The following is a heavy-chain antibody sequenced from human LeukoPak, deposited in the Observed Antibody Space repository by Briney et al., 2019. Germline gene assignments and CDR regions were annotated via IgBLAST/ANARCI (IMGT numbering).Heavy chain of an antibody. V-gene: IGHV1-46*01. J-gene: IGHJ5*02. CDR2: INPSGGST. D-gene: IGHD3-22*01. CDR3: ARFGRSGYWTDNWVDP. CDR1: GYTFTSYY. Sequence: ASVKVSCKASGYTFTSYYMHWGRQAPGQGLEGMGIINPSGGSTSYAQKFQGRVTMTRDTSTSTVYMELSSLRSEDTAVYYCARFGRSGYWTDNWVDPWGQGTLVTVSS.